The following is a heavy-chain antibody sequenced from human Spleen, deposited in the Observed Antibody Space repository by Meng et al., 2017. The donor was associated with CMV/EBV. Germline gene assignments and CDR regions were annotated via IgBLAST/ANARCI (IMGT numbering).Heavy chain of an antibody. Sequence: GGSLRLSCAASGFSFSGYWMSWVRQAPGKGLVWVSRINSDGSSTSYADSVKGRFTISRDNSKNTLYLQMNSLRAEDTAVYYCAKGRDTAMVYDAFDIWGQGTMVTVSS. J-gene: IGHJ3*02. D-gene: IGHD5-18*01. CDR2: INSDGSST. V-gene: IGHV3-74*01. CDR3: AKGRDTAMVYDAFDI. CDR1: GFSFSGYW.